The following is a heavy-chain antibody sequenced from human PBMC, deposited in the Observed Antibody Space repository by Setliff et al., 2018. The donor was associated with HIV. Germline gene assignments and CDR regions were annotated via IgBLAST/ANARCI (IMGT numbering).Heavy chain of an antibody. CDR3: ARVREVATIDAFDI. J-gene: IGHJ3*02. V-gene: IGHV3-11*05. Sequence: GGSLRLSCVASGFSFRDYYMSWIRQAPGKGLEWVSTLSSSSDYINYADSVKGRFTISRDNAKNALYLQMDTLRAGDTAVYYCARVREVATIDAFDIWGQGTMVTVSS. D-gene: IGHD5-12*01. CDR2: LSSSSDYI. CDR1: GFSFRDYY.